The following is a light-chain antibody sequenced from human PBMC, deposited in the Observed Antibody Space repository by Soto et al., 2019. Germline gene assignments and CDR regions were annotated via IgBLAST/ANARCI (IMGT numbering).Light chain of an antibody. CDR1: SSDVGGYSY. CDR2: EVS. Sequence: QSALTQPASVSGSPGQSITISCTGTSSDVGGYSYVSWYQQHPGKAPKLMIYEVSNRPSGVSNRFSGSKSGNTASLTISGLQAEDEADYSCSSFSSSSTLVVFGGGTKRTVL. V-gene: IGLV2-14*01. CDR3: SSFSSSSTLVV. J-gene: IGLJ2*01.